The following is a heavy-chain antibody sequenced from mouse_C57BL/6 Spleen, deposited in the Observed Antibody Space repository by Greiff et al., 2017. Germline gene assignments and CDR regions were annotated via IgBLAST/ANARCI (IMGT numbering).Heavy chain of an antibody. Sequence: QVQLKESGAELMKPGASVKLSCKATGYTFTGYWIEWVKQTPGHGLEWIGEILPGSGSTNYNEKFKGKATFTADTSSNTAYMQLSSLTTEDSAIYYCARRIPYYYGSSYGAMDYWGQGTSVTVSS. CDR1: GYTFTGYW. CDR2: ILPGSGST. D-gene: IGHD1-1*01. V-gene: IGHV1-9*01. CDR3: ARRIPYYYGSSYGAMDY. J-gene: IGHJ4*01.